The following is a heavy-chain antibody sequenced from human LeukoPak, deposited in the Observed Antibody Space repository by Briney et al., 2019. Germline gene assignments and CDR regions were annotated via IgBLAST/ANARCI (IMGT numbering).Heavy chain of an antibody. V-gene: IGHV4-39*01. D-gene: IGHD3-3*01. J-gene: IGHJ4*02. CDR2: VYYNGNT. Sequence: PSETLSLTCPVSRGSISSRSDYWWARIRQPPGKGVEWIGSVYYNGNTYYNWSLRSRLTISVDTSKDHFSLNLASVTAADAAVYHCARQRASGTWAFDYWGQGTLLTVSS. CDR3: ARQRASGTWAFDY. CDR1: RGSISSRSDY.